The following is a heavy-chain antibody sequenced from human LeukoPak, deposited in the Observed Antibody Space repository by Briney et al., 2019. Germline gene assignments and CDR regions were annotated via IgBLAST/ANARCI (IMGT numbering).Heavy chain of an antibody. CDR2: ISSSSSYI. Sequence: GGSLRLSCAASGFTFSSYSMNWVRQAPGKGLEWVSSISSSSSYIYYADSVKGRFTISRDNAKNSLYLQMNSLRAEDTAVYYCARDEGSSYYNWFDPWGQGTLVTVYS. CDR3: ARDEGSSYYNWFDP. V-gene: IGHV3-21*01. CDR1: GFTFSSYS. J-gene: IGHJ5*02. D-gene: IGHD6-6*01.